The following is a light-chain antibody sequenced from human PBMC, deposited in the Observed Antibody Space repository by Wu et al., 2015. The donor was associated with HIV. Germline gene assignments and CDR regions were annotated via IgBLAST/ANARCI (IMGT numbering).Light chain of an antibody. J-gene: IGKJ1*01. Sequence: ESVLTQSPSTLSLSPGERAIISCRASQSVSSRHLAWYQQKPGQAPRLLFFDAFVRATGVPDRFTASGSAADFTLTISRLEPEDFAVYYCHQYGTSLWTFGRRDQGGD. V-gene: IGKV3-20*01. CDR1: QSVSSRH. CDR2: DAF. CDR3: HQYGTSLWT.